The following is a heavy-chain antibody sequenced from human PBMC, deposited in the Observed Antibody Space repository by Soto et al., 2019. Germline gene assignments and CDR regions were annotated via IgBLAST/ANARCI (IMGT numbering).Heavy chain of an antibody. V-gene: IGHV3-30-3*01. CDR1: GFTFSSYA. D-gene: IGHD1-26*01. CDR3: ARVGPWEEDNWFDP. J-gene: IGHJ5*02. CDR2: ISYDGSNK. Sequence: QVQLVESGGGVVQPGRSLRLSCAASGFTFSSYAMHWVRQAPGKGLEWVAVISYDGSNKYYADSVKGRFTISRDNSKNTLCLQMNSLRAEDTAVYYWARVGPWEEDNWFDPWGRGTLVTVSS.